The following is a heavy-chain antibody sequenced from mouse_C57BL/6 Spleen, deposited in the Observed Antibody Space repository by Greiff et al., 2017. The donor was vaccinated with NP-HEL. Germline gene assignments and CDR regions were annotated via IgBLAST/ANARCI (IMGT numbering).Heavy chain of an antibody. CDR3: ARKTGTRAMDY. J-gene: IGHJ4*01. V-gene: IGHV1-50*01. Sequence: QVQLQQPGAELVKPGASVKLSCKASGYTFTSYWMQWVKQRPGQGLEWIGEIDPSDSYTNYTQKFKGKATLTVDTSSSTAYMQLSSLTSEDSAVYYCARKTGTRAMDYWGQGTSVTVSS. CDR2: IDPSDSYT. CDR1: GYTFTSYW. D-gene: IGHD4-1*01.